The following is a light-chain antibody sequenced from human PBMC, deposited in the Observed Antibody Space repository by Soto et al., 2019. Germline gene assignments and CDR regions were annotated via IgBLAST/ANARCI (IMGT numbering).Light chain of an antibody. CDR3: SSYTSSSTLV. V-gene: IGLV2-14*01. Sequence: QSALTQPAPVSGSPGQSITISCSGTTEDVGGYNYVSWYQHHPGKPPKLIIYEVINRAAGLSNRFSGSKSGSTASLTISGLQAEDEADYYCSSYTSSSTLVFGTGTKVTVL. CDR1: TEDVGGYNY. CDR2: EVI. J-gene: IGLJ1*01.